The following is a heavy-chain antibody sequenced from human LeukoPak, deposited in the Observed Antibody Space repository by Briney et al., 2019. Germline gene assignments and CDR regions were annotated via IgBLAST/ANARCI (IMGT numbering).Heavy chain of an antibody. CDR1: GYSFSTYW. J-gene: IGHJ4*02. CDR3: ARRSYSASYYDY. Sequence: GESLKISCKGSGYSFSTYWIGWVRQMPGKGLEWMGIIFPGDSDTRYSPSFQGQVTISADKSISTAHLQWSSLKASDTAMYYCARRSYSASYYDYWGQGTLVTVSS. D-gene: IGHD1-26*01. V-gene: IGHV5-51*01. CDR2: IFPGDSDT.